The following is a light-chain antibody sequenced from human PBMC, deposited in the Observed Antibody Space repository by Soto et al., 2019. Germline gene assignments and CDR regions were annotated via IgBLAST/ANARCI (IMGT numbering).Light chain of an antibody. V-gene: IGKV3-15*01. CDR3: QQYNNWPLT. Sequence: ETMMTQSPDTLSVSLGERATLSCRASQSVSSNLAWYQQQPGQAHRLXIYGAYTRATGFQARSSGSGSGTEFTLTIRSLQSEDFAVYYCQQYNNWPLTVGGGTKVDIK. J-gene: IGKJ4*01. CDR2: GAY. CDR1: QSVSSN.